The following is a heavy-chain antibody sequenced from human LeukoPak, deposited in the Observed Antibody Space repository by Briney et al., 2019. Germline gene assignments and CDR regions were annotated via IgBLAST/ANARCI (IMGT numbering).Heavy chain of an antibody. Sequence: GGSLRLSCAASGFTVSSNYMSWVRQAPGKGLEWVSVIYSGGSTYYADSVKGRFTISRDNSKNTLYLQMNSLRAEDTAVYYCARDGRLDWFDPWGQGTLVTVSS. CDR1: GFTVSSNY. J-gene: IGHJ5*02. CDR3: ARDGRLDWFDP. D-gene: IGHD1-26*01. V-gene: IGHV3-66*01. CDR2: IYSGGST.